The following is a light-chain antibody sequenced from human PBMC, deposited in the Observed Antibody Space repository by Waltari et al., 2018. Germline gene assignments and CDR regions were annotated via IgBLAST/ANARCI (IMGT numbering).Light chain of an antibody. Sequence: DIQMTQSPSTLSVSVGDRVTITCRASQNLITWLAWYQQKPGKPPRLLVHTASILETGVPSRFSGSGSGTTFTLTINSLQPDDLATYYCQQYDDFPSTFGQGTKLEIK. CDR2: TAS. V-gene: IGKV1-5*03. CDR1: QNLITW. J-gene: IGKJ2*01. CDR3: QQYDDFPST.